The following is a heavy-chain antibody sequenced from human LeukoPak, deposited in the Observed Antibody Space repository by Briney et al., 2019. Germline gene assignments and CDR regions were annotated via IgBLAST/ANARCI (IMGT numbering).Heavy chain of an antibody. CDR3: ARGRRATRTTPADY. V-gene: IGHV1-2*02. CDR1: GYTFTGYY. CDR2: IKPNSGGT. Sequence: ASVKVSCKASGYTFTGYYMHWVRQAPGQGLEWMGWIKPNSGGTNFVQKLQGRVTLTRDTSISTAYMELSRLRSDDTSVYYCARGRRATRTTPADYWGQGTVVTVSS. D-gene: IGHD1-1*01. J-gene: IGHJ4*02.